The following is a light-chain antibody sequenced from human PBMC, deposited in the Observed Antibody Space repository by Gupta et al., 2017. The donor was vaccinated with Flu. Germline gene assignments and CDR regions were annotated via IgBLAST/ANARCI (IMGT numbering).Light chain of an antibody. J-gene: IGLJ2*01. CDR3: NSRDSTDNHQAV. CDR1: SLRNPY. Sequence: DSLRNPYASWYQQKPGQAPLLVIYAKNIRPSGIPYRFSGSSSGNTASLTITGAQAEDEADYYCNSRDSTDNHQAVFGGGTKLTVL. V-gene: IGLV3-19*01. CDR2: AKN.